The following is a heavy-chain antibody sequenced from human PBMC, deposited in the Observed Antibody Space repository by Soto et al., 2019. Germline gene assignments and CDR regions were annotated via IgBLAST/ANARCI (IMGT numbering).Heavy chain of an antibody. CDR1: GFTFSSYA. CDR3: ARDGLAAAGTLYPVQFDY. Sequence: GGSLRLSCAASGFTFSSYAMSWVRQAPGKGLEWVSAISGSGGSTYYADSVKGRFTISRDNSKNTLYLQMNSLRAEDTAVYYCARDGLAAAGTLYPVQFDYWGQGTLVTVSS. J-gene: IGHJ4*02. V-gene: IGHV3-23*01. CDR2: ISGSGGST. D-gene: IGHD6-13*01.